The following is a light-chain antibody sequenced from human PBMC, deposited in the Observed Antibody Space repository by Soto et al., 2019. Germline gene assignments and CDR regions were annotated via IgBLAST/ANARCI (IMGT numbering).Light chain of an antibody. CDR3: QDYSDYSWT. CDR2: GAS. J-gene: IGKJ1*01. CDR1: QSVSNNY. V-gene: IGKV3-20*01. Sequence: EIVLTQSPGTLSLSPGERATLSCRASQSVSNNYLAWYQQKPGQAPRLLIYGASNRATGIPDRFSGSGSGTEFILTISSLRPDDLGAYYCQDYSDYSWTFGQGTKVDIK.